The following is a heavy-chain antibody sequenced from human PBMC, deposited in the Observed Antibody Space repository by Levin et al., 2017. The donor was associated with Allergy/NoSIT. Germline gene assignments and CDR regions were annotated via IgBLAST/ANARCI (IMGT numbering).Heavy chain of an antibody. V-gene: IGHV1-2*02. J-gene: IGHJ6*03. Sequence: ASVKVSCKASGYTFTGYYMHWVRQAPGQGLEWMGWINPNSGGTNYAQKFQGRVTMTRDTSISTAYMELSRLRSDDTAVYYCARVEEKRWLVRYYYYYMDVWGKGTTVTVSS. CDR1: GYTFTGYY. D-gene: IGHD6-19*01. CDR3: ARVEEKRWLVRYYYYYMDV. CDR2: INPNSGGT.